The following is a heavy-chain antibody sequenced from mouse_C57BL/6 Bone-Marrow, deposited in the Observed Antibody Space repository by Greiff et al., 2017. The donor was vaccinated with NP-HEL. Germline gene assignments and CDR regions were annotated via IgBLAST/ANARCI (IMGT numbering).Heavy chain of an antibody. CDR2: ISSGGDYI. J-gene: IGHJ3*01. D-gene: IGHD2-13*01. CDR1: GFTFSSYA. CDR3: TRGCGDGFAY. V-gene: IGHV5-9-1*02. Sequence: DVMLVESGEGLVKPGGSLKLSCAASGFTFSSYAMSWVRQTPEKRLEWVAYISSGGDYIYYADTVKGRFTISRDNTRNTLYLQMSSLKSEDTAMCYCTRGCGDGFAYWGQGTLVTVSA.